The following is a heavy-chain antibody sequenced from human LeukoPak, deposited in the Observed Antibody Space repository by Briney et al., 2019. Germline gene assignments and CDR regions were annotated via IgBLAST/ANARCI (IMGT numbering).Heavy chain of an antibody. Sequence: SQTLSLTCAISGDSVSRNSAAWNWVRQSPSRGLEWLGRTYYRSKWYNDYAVSVKSRITINPDTSKNQFSLQLNSVTPEDTAVYYCARTVTMVRGVIIANYFDYWGQGTLVTVSS. CDR3: ARTVTMVRGVIIANYFDY. V-gene: IGHV6-1*01. D-gene: IGHD3-10*01. CDR1: GDSVSRNSAA. J-gene: IGHJ4*02. CDR2: TYYRSKWYN.